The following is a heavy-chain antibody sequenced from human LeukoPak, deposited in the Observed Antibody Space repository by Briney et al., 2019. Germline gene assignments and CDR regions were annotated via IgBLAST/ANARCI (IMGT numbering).Heavy chain of an antibody. D-gene: IGHD3-22*01. V-gene: IGHV4-39*07. CDR1: GFIVSTNY. CDR2: IYYSGST. CDR3: ARGGRYYYDSSGYYADY. J-gene: IGHJ4*02. Sequence: GSLRLSCAASGFIVSTNYMSWVRQAPGKGLEWIGSIYYSGSTYYNPSLKSRVTISVDTSKNQFSLKLSSVTAADTAVYYCARGGRYYYDSSGYYADYWGQGTLVTVSS.